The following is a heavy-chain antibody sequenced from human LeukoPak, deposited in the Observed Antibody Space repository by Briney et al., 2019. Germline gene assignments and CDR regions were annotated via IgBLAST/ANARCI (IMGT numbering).Heavy chain of an antibody. V-gene: IGHV3-21*01. J-gene: IGHJ6*02. D-gene: IGHD2-2*01. CDR1: GFTFSSYS. CDR3: ARDSGGGEIVVVPAAMTYYYYYGMDV. CDR2: ISSSSSYT. Sequence: GGSLRLSCAASGFTFSSYSMNWVRQAPGQGLEWVSSISSSSSYTYYADSVKGRFTISRDNAKNSLYLQMNSLRAEDTAVYYCARDSGGGEIVVVPAAMTYYYYYGMDVWGQGTTVTVSS.